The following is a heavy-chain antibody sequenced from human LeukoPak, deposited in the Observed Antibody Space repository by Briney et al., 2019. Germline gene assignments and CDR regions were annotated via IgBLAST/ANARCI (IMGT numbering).Heavy chain of an antibody. D-gene: IGHD3-3*01. CDR1: GGSISSYD. Sequence: SETLSLTCTVSGGSISSYDWSWIRQPAGKGLEWIGRIYTSGSTNYNPSLKSRVTMSVDTSKNQFSLKLSSVTAADTAVYYSAREKITIFGVVILDYWGQGTLVTVSS. CDR2: IYTSGST. J-gene: IGHJ4*02. V-gene: IGHV4-4*07. CDR3: AREKITIFGVVILDY.